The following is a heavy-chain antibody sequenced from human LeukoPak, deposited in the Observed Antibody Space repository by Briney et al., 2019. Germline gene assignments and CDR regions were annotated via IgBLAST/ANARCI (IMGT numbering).Heavy chain of an antibody. CDR3: ARALYSSGWYVG. V-gene: IGHV4-59*01. J-gene: IGHJ4*02. CDR2: IYYSGGT. CDR1: GGSISSYY. D-gene: IGHD6-19*01. Sequence: SETLSLTCTVSGGSISSYYWSWIRQPPGKGLEWIGYIYYSGGTNYNPSLKSRVTISVETSKNQFSLKLSSVTAADTSVYYCARALYSSGWYVGWGQGTLVTVSS.